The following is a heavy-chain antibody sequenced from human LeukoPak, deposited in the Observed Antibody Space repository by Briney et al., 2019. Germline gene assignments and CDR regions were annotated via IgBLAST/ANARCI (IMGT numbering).Heavy chain of an antibody. J-gene: IGHJ4*02. CDR3: ASKSDYGDPLAGGDY. Sequence: GGSLRLSCAASGFTFSSYNMNWVRQAPGKGLEWVSSISSSSSYIYYADSVKGRFTISRDNAKNSLYLQMNSLRAEDTAVYYCASKSDYGDPLAGGDYRGQGTLVTVSS. CDR2: ISSSSSYI. CDR1: GFTFSSYN. V-gene: IGHV3-21*01. D-gene: IGHD4-17*01.